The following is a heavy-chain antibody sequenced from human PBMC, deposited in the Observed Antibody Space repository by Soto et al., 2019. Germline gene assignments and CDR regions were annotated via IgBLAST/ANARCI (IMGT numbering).Heavy chain of an antibody. Sequence: QVQLVQSGAEVKKPGASVKVSCKASGYTFTSYGISWVRQAPGQGLEWMGWISAYNGNTHYAQKLQGRVTMTTDTSTSTAYMELRSRRSDDTAVYFCARTGFYYYGSGSPVAVDYWCQGTLVTVSS. CDR3: ARTGFYYYGSGSPVAVDY. V-gene: IGHV1-18*01. CDR1: GYTFTSYG. CDR2: ISAYNGNT. D-gene: IGHD3-10*01. J-gene: IGHJ4*02.